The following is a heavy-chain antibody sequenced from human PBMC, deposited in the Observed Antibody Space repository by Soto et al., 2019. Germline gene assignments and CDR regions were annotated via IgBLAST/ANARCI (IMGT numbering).Heavy chain of an antibody. CDR2: ISAYNGNT. J-gene: IGHJ4*02. V-gene: IGHV1-18*01. CDR1: GYTFTSYS. D-gene: IGHD3-9*01. Sequence: QVQLVQSGAEVKRPGASVKVSCKATGYTFTSYSISWVRQAPGQGLEWMGWISAYNGNTNYAQKLQGRVTMTTDTSTSTAYMELRSLRSDDTAVYYCARVFDILTGYYYFDYWGQGTLVTVSS. CDR3: ARVFDILTGYYYFDY.